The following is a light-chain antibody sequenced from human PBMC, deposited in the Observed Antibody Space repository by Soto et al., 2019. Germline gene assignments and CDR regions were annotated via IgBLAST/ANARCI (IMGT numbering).Light chain of an antibody. CDR3: QHYGSLFT. V-gene: IGKV3-20*01. Sequence: EMVLTQSPGTLSLSPGERAALSCTASQNIDNSYLGWYQQKPGQAPRLLIYSTSIRATGIPDRFSGSGSGTDFTLTINRLEPEDFAVYYCQHYGSLFTFGPGPKVDIK. J-gene: IGKJ3*01. CDR1: QNIDNSY. CDR2: STS.